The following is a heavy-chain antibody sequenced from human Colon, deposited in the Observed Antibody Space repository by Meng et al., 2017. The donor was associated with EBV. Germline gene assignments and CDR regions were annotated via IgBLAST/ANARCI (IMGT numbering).Heavy chain of an antibody. CDR3: RNAFCDAASGCSDH. V-gene: IGHV4-34*01. Sequence: QVQLHQWGAGQLKPSXXXXLTXXANGGSFRGNYWSWIRQPPGKGLEWIGEINESGGTQYNPSLKSRVTIFIDMSKSHFSLRLNSVTAADTAVYYCRNAFCDAASGCSDHWGQGTLVTVSS. CDR2: INESGGT. D-gene: IGHD3-3*01. J-gene: IGHJ4*02. CDR1: GGSFRGNY.